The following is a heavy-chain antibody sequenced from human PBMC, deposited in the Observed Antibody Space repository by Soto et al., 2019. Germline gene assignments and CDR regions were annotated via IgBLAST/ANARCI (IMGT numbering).Heavy chain of an antibody. Sequence: QVQLQESAPGLVKPSGTLSLTCAVSGGSISTTNCWTWVRQPPGKGLAWIGEIYHTESTNYNPSLKSRVTMSVDKSKNQCSLKLSSVTAADTAVYYCESRTFWGGSYCYFDYWGQGTLVTVSS. CDR2: IYHTEST. J-gene: IGHJ4*02. D-gene: IGHD3-3*01. V-gene: IGHV4-4*02. CDR1: GGSISTTNC. CDR3: ESRTFWGGSYCYFDY.